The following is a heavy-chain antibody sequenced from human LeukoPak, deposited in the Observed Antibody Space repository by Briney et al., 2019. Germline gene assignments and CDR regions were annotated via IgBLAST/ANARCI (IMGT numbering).Heavy chain of an antibody. D-gene: IGHD4-17*01. J-gene: IGHJ4*02. CDR3: VVGLTTVTPFDY. CDR2: ISGSGGST. CDR1: GFTFSSYA. V-gene: IGHV3-23*01. Sequence: GGSPRLSCAASGFTFSSYAMSWVRQAPGQGLEWVSAISGSGGSTYYADSVRGRFTISRDNSKNTLYLQMNSLRAEDTAVYYCVVGLTTVTPFDYWGQGTLVTVSS.